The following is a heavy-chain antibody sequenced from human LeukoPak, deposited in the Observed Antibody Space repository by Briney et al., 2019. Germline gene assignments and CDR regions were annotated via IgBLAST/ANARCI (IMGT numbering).Heavy chain of an antibody. CDR2: INPSGGST. CDR3: TSSSRAGWLLYHYAFDY. Sequence: ASVKVSCKASGYTFTSYYMHWVRQAPGQGHEWMGIINPSGGSTSYAQKFQGRVTMTRDTSTSTVYMELSSLRSEDTAVYYCTSSSRAGWLLYHYAFDYWGQGTLVTVSS. D-gene: IGHD3-3*01. J-gene: IGHJ4*02. V-gene: IGHV1-46*01. CDR1: GYTFTSYY.